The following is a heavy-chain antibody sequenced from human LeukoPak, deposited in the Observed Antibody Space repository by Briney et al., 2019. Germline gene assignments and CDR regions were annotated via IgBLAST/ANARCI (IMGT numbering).Heavy chain of an antibody. CDR2: INTDGSAT. D-gene: IGHD6-6*01. V-gene: IGHV3-74*01. CDR1: GFTFSSYW. CDR3: ARGSRVPPYSSSSKWFDP. Sequence: GGSLRLSCAASGFTFSSYWMHWVRQDPGRGLVWDSRINTDGSATSYADSVKGRFTISRDNAKNTLYLQMNSLRAEDTAVYYCARGSRVPPYSSSSKWFDPWGQGTLVTVSS. J-gene: IGHJ5*02.